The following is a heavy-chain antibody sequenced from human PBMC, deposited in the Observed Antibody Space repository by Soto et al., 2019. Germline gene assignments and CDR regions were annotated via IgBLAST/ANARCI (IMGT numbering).Heavy chain of an antibody. Sequence: GGSLRLSCAASGFTFSFSAMHWVRHASGKGLEWVGRIRSKANSYATAYAASVKGRFTISRDDSKNTAYLQMNSLKTEDTAVYYCIKTGYGARGDAFDIWGQGTMVTVSS. CDR3: IKTGYGARGDAFDI. J-gene: IGHJ3*02. CDR2: IRSKANSYAT. D-gene: IGHD5-18*01. V-gene: IGHV3-73*01. CDR1: GFTFSFSA.